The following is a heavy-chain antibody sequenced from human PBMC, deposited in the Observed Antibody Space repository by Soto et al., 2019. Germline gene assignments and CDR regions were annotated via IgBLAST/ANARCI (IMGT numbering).Heavy chain of an antibody. J-gene: IGHJ4*02. CDR2: IWYDGSNK. D-gene: IGHD5-18*01. V-gene: IGHV3-33*01. CDR3: ARDGGYSYEFDY. Sequence: GESLKISCAASGFTFSSYGMHWVRQAPGKGLEWVAVIWYDGSNKYYADSVKGRFTISRDNSKNTLYLQMNSLRAEDTAVYYCARDGGYSYEFDYWGQGTLVTVSS. CDR1: GFTFSSYG.